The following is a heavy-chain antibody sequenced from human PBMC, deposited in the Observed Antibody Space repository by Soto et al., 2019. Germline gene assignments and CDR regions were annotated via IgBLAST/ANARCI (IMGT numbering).Heavy chain of an antibody. CDR1: GFTLSSYA. D-gene: IGHD1-26*01. CDR2: ISYDGSNK. V-gene: IGHV3-30-3*01. CDR3: ARDFVVGALDY. J-gene: IGHJ4*02. Sequence: PGGSLRLSCAASGFTLSSYAMHWVRQAPGKGLEWVAVISYDGSNKYYADSVKGRFTISRDNSKNTLYLQMNSLRAEDTAVYYCARDFVVGALDYWGQGTLVTVSS.